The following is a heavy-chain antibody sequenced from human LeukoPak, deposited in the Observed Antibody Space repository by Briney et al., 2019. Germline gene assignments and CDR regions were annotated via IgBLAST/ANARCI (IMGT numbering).Heavy chain of an antibody. CDR2: IKQDGSEK. CDR1: GFTFSSYG. D-gene: IGHD6-13*01. J-gene: IGHJ4*02. Sequence: GGTLRLSCAASGFTFSSYGMSWVRQAPGKGLEWVANIKQDGSEKYYVDSVMGRFTISRDNAKNSLYLQMNSLRAEDTAVYYCARDKAHLAAAGFIDYWGQGTLVTVPS. CDR3: ARDKAHLAAAGFIDY. V-gene: IGHV3-7*01.